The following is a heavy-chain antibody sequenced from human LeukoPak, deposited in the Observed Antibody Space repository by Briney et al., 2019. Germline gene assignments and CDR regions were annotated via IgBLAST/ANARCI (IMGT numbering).Heavy chain of an antibody. D-gene: IGHD3-3*01. V-gene: IGHV4-34*01. CDR1: GGSFSGYY. J-gene: IGHJ5*02. Sequence: SETLSLTCAVYGGSFSGYYWSWIRQPPGKGLEWIGEINHSGSTNYNPSLKSRVTISVDTSKNQFSLKLSSVTAADTAVYYCARGQKRITIFGVVAPVQGWFDPWGQGTLVTVSS. CDR3: ARGQKRITIFGVVAPVQGWFDP. CDR2: INHSGST.